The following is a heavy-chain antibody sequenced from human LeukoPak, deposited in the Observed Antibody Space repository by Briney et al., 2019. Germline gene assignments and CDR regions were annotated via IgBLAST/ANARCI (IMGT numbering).Heavy chain of an antibody. CDR2: INPNSGGT. CDR3: ARGWAAVDDAFDI. V-gene: IGHV1-2*02. Sequence: GASVTVSCKASGYTFTGYYMHWVRQAPGQGLEWMGWINPNSGGTNYAQKFQGRVTMTRDTSISTAYMELSRLRSDDTAVYYCARGWAAVDDAFDIWGQGTMVTVSS. CDR1: GYTFTGYY. D-gene: IGHD6-13*01. J-gene: IGHJ3*02.